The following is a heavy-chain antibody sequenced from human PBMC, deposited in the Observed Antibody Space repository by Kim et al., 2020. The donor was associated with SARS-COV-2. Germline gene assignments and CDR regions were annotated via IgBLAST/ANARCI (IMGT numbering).Heavy chain of an antibody. V-gene: IGHV3-30*18. CDR1: GFTFSSYG. CDR2: ISYDGSNK. Sequence: GGSLRLSCAASGFTFSSYGMHWVRQAPGKGLEWVAAISYDGSNKHYADSVKGRFTISRDNSKNTLYLEINSLRAEDTDVYYCANIWFGELFVYWGQGTLVTVSS. J-gene: IGHJ4*02. D-gene: IGHD3-10*01. CDR3: ANIWFGELFVY.